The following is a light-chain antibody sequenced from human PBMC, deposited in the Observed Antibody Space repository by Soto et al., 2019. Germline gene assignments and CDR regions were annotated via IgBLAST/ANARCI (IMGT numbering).Light chain of an antibody. Sequence: DIQMTQSPPTLSASVGDRVTITCRASQSISGWVAWYQQKPGKAPKLLIYDDSTLQSGVPSRFSGSGSGTDFTLPISSLQPDDFASYYCQQYYSYSPWTFGQGTKVEVK. CDR1: QSISGW. V-gene: IGKV1-5*01. CDR3: QQYYSYSPWT. CDR2: DDS. J-gene: IGKJ1*01.